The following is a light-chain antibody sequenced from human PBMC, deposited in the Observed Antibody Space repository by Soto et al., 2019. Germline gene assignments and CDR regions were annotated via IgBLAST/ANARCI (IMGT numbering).Light chain of an antibody. Sequence: QSVLTQPPSVSGAPGQRVTISCTGSYANIGAGYEVHWYQQIPGTAPKLLISGHNNQPSGVPDRFFGSKSGTSASLTIIGLQAEDEADYYCQSYDSSLSGSGVFGGGTQLTVL. CDR1: YANIGAGYE. J-gene: IGLJ3*02. CDR2: GHN. CDR3: QSYDSSLSGSGV. V-gene: IGLV1-40*01.